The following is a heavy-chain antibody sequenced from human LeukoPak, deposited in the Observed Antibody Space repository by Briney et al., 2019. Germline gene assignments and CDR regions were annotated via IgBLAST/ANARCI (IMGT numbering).Heavy chain of an antibody. J-gene: IGHJ3*02. D-gene: IGHD3-10*01. Sequence: ASVKVSYKASGYTFTSYGISWVRQAPGQGLEWMGWISAYNGNTNYAQKLQGRVTMTTDTSTSTAYMELRSLRSDDTAVYYCARDTREYYYDAFDIWGQGTMVTVSS. CDR1: GYTFTSYG. V-gene: IGHV1-18*01. CDR2: ISAYNGNT. CDR3: ARDTREYYYDAFDI.